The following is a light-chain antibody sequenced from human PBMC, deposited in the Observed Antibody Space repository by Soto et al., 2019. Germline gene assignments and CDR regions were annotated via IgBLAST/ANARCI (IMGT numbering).Light chain of an antibody. CDR2: DVR. Sequence: QSALTQPASVSGSPGQSITISCTGTSSDVGGHNFVSWYQQHPGRAPKLMIYDVRNRPSGVSNRFSGSKSANTASLVISWLQAEDEADYYCSSYSSSDTLVFGGGTKVTVL. J-gene: IGLJ2*01. CDR1: SSDVGGHNF. CDR3: SSYSSSDTLV. V-gene: IGLV2-14*03.